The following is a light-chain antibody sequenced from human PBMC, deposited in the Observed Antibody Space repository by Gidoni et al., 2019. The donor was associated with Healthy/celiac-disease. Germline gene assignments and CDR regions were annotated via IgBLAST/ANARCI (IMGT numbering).Light chain of an antibody. V-gene: IGKV3D-15*01. CDR2: VAS. CDR1: QSVSSN. J-gene: IGKJ4*01. Sequence: EIVMTQSPATLSVSPGERATLSCRASQSVSSNLAWYQPKPGHAPMLLIYVASIRATSIPARFRGIWSGTGFTLTIRSLQSEDFAVYYCQPYNNWPPLTFGGGTKVEIK. CDR3: QPYNNWPPLT.